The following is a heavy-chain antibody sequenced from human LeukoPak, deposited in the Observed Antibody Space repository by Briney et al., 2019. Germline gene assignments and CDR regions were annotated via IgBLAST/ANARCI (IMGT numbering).Heavy chain of an antibody. V-gene: IGHV3-7*01. J-gene: IGHJ4*02. D-gene: IGHD3-16*01. CDR2: IKLDGSGK. CDR3: ARGGTATYYFDY. CDR1: GFTFSSYG. Sequence: GGSLRLSCAASGFTFSSYGMHWVRQAPGKGLEWVANIKLDGSGKNYVDSVKGRFTISRDNAKNSVYLQMNSLRAEDTAVYYCARGGTATYYFDYWGQGTLVTVSS.